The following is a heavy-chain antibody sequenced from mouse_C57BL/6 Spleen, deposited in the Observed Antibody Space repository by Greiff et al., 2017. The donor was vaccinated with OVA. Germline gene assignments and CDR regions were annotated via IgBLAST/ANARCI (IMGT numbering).Heavy chain of an antibody. V-gene: IGHV1-20*01. CDR2: INPYNGDT. D-gene: IGHD2-1*01. CDR3: ARRGGNYDAMDY. Sequence: VQLQQSGPELVKPGDSVKISCKASGYSFTGYFMNWVMQSHGKSLEWIGRINPYNGDTFYNQKFKGKATLTVDKSSSTAHMELRSLTSEDSAVYYCARRGGNYDAMDYWGQGTSVTVSS. CDR1: GYSFTGYF. J-gene: IGHJ4*01.